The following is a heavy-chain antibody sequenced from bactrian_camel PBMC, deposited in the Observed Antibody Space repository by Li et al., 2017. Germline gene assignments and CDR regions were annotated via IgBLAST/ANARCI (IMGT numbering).Heavy chain of an antibody. D-gene: IGHD7*01. CDR3: ATRTYCAATNWLAMVQWKN. V-gene: IGHV3-3*01. CDR1: ADAYKINC. Sequence: VQLVESGGGSVQAGGSLRLACAASADAYKINCIGWFRQAPGREREGVAVISPQRGVSYYADSVLGRFTISHDDTKRTVYLQMDNLKLEDTAMYFCATRTYCAATNWLAMVQWKNWGQGTQVTVS. J-gene: IGHJ4*01. CDR2: ISPQRGVS.